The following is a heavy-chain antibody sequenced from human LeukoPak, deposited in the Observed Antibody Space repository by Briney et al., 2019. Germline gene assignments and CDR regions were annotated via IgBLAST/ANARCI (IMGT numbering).Heavy chain of an antibody. V-gene: IGHV4-59*08. D-gene: IGHD1/OR15-1a*01. CDR1: GDSISNYY. CDR3: ARLGKTYYMDV. CDR2: LYHSGAA. J-gene: IGHJ6*03. Sequence: SETLSLTCTVSGDSISNYYWTWIRQTPGKGLEWIGHLYHSGAADYNPSLKTRVTTSVDTSKDQFSLSLRSSTAADTAVYFCARLGKTYYMDVWGTGTPVTVSS.